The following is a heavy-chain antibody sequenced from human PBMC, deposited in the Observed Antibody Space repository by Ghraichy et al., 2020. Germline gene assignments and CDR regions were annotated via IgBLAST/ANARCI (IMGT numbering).Heavy chain of an antibody. Sequence: SETLSLTCTVSGGSISSSSYYWGWIRQPPGKGLEWIGSIYYSGSTYYNPSLKSRVTISVDTSKNQFSLKLSSVTAADTAVYYCARQDSSSADFDYWGQGTLVTVSS. CDR3: ARQDSSSADFDY. V-gene: IGHV4-39*01. CDR1: GGSISSSSYY. J-gene: IGHJ4*02. D-gene: IGHD6-6*01. CDR2: IYYSGST.